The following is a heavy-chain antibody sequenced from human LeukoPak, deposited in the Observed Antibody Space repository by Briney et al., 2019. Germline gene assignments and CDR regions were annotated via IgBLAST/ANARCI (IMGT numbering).Heavy chain of an antibody. J-gene: IGHJ4*02. D-gene: IGHD6-19*01. V-gene: IGHV1-8*01. CDR1: GYTSTNND. CDR2: VSPDSGDT. CDR3: TRGRAAGD. Sequence: ASVKVSCKASGYTSTNNDINWVRQATEQGIEWMGWVSPDSGDTGYAPNFRGRVTMTTDTSINTAYMELTSLTSEDTAIYYCTRGRAAGDWGQGTLVTVSS.